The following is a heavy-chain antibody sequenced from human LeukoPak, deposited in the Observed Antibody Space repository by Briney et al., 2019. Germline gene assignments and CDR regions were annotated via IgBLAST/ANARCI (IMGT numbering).Heavy chain of an antibody. CDR2: IGSSGSTI. Sequence: GGSLRLSCEASGFTFSTYEMNWVRQTPGKGLEWVSCIGSSGSTIYYADSVKGRFTISRDNGKNSLYLHMNSLRAEDTAVYYCAREDYDTSGPDYWGQGTLVTVSS. D-gene: IGHD3-22*01. J-gene: IGHJ4*02. CDR1: GFTFSTYE. CDR3: AREDYDTSGPDY. V-gene: IGHV3-48*03.